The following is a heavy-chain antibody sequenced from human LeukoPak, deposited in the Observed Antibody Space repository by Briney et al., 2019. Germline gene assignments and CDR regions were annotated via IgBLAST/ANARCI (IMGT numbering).Heavy chain of an antibody. CDR3: VKDRGPYVGIANNWFDP. V-gene: IGHV3-23*01. D-gene: IGHD3-16*01. J-gene: IGHJ5*02. CDR1: GFTFRLYA. CDR2: IGGSGDNT. Sequence: GGSLRLSCAASGFTFRLYAMSWVRQAPGKGPEWVSAIGGSGDNTYYPDSVRGRFTISRDNSKTTVHLQMNSLRAEDTAIYYCVKDRGPYVGIANNWFDPWGQGTLVTVSS.